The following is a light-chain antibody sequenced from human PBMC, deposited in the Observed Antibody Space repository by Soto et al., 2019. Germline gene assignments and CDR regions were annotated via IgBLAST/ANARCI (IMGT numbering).Light chain of an antibody. V-gene: IGKV3-15*01. J-gene: IGKJ4*01. CDR2: GAS. Sequence: EIVMTQSPATLSVSVGERATLSCRASHRVSSKLAWYQQKPGQAPRLLIYGASTRATDIPARFSGSGSGTEFTLTISSLQSEDFAVYYCQQYNDWTPQLTFGGGTKVEIK. CDR3: QQYNDWTPQLT. CDR1: HRVSSK.